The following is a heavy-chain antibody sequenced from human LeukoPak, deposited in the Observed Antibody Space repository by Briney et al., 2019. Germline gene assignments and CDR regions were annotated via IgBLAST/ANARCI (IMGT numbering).Heavy chain of an antibody. D-gene: IGHD3-16*01. J-gene: IGHJ4*02. CDR2: INGDGGST. V-gene: IGHV3-74*01. CDR1: GFTFSSYW. Sequence: GGSLRLSCVASGFTFSSYWIHWVRQAPGKGLVWVSRINGDGGSTDYADSVKGRFTISRDDAKNTLYLQMNSLRAEDTAVYYCVRGGVDYWGQGTLVTVSS. CDR3: VRGGVDY.